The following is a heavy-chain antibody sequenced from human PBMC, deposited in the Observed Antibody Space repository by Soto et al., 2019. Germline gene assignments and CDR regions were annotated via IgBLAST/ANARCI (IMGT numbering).Heavy chain of an antibody. Sequence: EVQLVQSGAEVKKPGESLRVSCKGSGYSFTSYWISWVRQMPGKGLEWMGRIDPSDSYTNYSPSFQGHVTISADKSISTAYLQWSSLKASDTAMYYCARHLSAAAGTAGWFQPWGQGTLDPVSS. D-gene: IGHD6-13*01. CDR3: ARHLSAAAGTAGWFQP. V-gene: IGHV5-10-1*01. CDR2: IDPSDSYT. J-gene: IGHJ5*02. CDR1: GYSFTSYW.